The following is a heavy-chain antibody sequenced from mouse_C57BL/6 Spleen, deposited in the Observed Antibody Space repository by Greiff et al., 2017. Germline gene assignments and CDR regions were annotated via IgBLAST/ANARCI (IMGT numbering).Heavy chain of an antibody. V-gene: IGHV1-72*01. CDR3: AREGITTVVEYYAMDY. J-gene: IGHJ4*01. CDR1: GYTFTSYW. D-gene: IGHD1-1*01. CDR2: IDPNSGGT. Sequence: QVQLQQPGAELVKPGASVKLSCKASGYTFTSYWMHWVKQRPGRGLEWIGRIDPNSGGTKYNEKFKSKATLTVDKPSSTAYMQLSSLTSEDSAVYYSAREGITTVVEYYAMDYWGQGASVTVSS.